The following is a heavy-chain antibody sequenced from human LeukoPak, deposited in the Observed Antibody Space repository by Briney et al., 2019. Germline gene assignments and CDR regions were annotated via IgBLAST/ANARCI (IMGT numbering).Heavy chain of an antibody. CDR3: AGDYKTLAY. D-gene: IGHD5-24*01. V-gene: IGHV4-61*02. J-gene: IGHJ4*02. CDR2: FYTSGST. Sequence: SSETLSLTCTVSGGSISSGSYSWSWIRQPAGKGLEWIGRFYTSGSTNYNPSLKSRVAISQDTAKNQFSLKLTSVTAADTAVYYCAGDYKTLAYWGRGILVTVSS. CDR1: GGSISSGSYS.